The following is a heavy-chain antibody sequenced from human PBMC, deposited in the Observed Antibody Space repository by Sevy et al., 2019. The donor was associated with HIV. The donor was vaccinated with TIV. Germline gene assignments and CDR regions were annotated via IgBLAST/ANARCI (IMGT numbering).Heavy chain of an antibody. V-gene: IGHV4-61*10. CDR1: GGSISSGGYY. CDR3: ARLRWDVVDAPGATPGCYFDS. CDR2: TSYSGTT. Sequence: SETLSLTCTVSGGSISSGGYYWSWIRQPAGKGLEWIGYTSYSGTTNYSPSLKSRVDISVDTSMHHFSLKINSVTAADTAVYYCARLRWDVVDAPGATPGCYFDSWGQGILVTVSS. J-gene: IGHJ4*02. D-gene: IGHD2-2*02.